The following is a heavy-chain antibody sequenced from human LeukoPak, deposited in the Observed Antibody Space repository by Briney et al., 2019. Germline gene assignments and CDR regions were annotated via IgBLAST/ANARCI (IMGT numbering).Heavy chain of an antibody. D-gene: IGHD3-22*01. CDR3: ARESYYYDSSGYYYGIGFDY. Sequence: PGGSLRLSCAASGFTFSSYSMNWVHQAPGKGLEWVSSISSSSSYIYYADSVKGRFTISRDNAKNSLYLQMNSLRAEDTAVYYCARESYYYDSSGYYYGIGFDYWGQGTLVTVSS. CDR1: GFTFSSYS. V-gene: IGHV3-21*01. CDR2: ISSSSSYI. J-gene: IGHJ4*02.